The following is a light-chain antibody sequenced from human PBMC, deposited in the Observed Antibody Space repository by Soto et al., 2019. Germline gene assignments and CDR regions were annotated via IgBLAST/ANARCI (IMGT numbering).Light chain of an antibody. J-gene: IGLJ3*02. V-gene: IGLV2-8*01. CDR2: EVS. Sequence: QSVLTQPPSASGSPGQSVTISCTGTSSDVGGYNYVSWYQQHPGKAPKLMIYEVSKRPSGVPDRFSGSKSGNTASLTVSGLQADDEADYYCPSYAGSNHWVFPGGTQLTVL. CDR3: PSYAGSNHWV. CDR1: SSDVGGYNY.